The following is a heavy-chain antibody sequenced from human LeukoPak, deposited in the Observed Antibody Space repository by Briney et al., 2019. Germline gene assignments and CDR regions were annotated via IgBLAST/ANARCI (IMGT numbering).Heavy chain of an antibody. Sequence: GGSLRLSCAASGFTFSSYEMNWVRQAPGKGLEWVSYISSSGSTIYYAASVKGRFTISRDNAKNSLYLQMHSLRAEDTAVYYCATGGTYYPSFDYWGQGTLVTVSS. CDR2: ISSSGSTI. V-gene: IGHV3-48*03. CDR3: ATGGTYYPSFDY. D-gene: IGHD1-26*01. CDR1: GFTFSSYE. J-gene: IGHJ4*02.